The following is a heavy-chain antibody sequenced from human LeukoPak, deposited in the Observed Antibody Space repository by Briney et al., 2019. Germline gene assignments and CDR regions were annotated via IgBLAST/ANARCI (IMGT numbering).Heavy chain of an antibody. V-gene: IGHV4-34*01. J-gene: IGHJ4*02. CDR1: GGSFSGYY. D-gene: IGHD3-10*01. CDR2: INHSGST. CDR3: ARQSYYYGSGTLFYFDY. Sequence: PSETLSLTCAVYGGSFSGYYWSWIRQPPGKGLEWIGEINHSGSTNYNPSLKSRVTISVDRSKNQFSLKLSSVTAADTAVYYCARQSYYYGSGTLFYFDYWGQGTLVTVSS.